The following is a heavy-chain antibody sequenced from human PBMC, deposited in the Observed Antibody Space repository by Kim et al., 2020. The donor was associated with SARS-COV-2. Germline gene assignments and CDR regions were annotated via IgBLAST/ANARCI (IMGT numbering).Heavy chain of an antibody. CDR3: ARDFHSSSSDYFDY. CDR2: INTNTGNP. V-gene: IGHV7-4-1*02. D-gene: IGHD6-6*01. CDR1: GYTFTSYA. J-gene: IGHJ4*02. Sequence: ASVKVSCKASGYTFTSYAMNWVRQAPGQGLEWMGWINTNTGNPTYAQGFTGRFVFSLDTSLSTAYLQISSLKAEDTAVYYCARDFHSSSSDYFDYWGQGTLVTVSS.